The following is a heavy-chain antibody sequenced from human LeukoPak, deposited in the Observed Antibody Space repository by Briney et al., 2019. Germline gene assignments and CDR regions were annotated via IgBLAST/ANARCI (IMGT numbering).Heavy chain of an antibody. Sequence: ASVTVACKASGYTFSGNYMHSVRQPPGQGLEWMGWINSKKGDTKYGQKFQGRVTKTSDTSISTAYMELSGLRSDDTAVYYCARFLQGTKWIYALDYWGRGTLVSVSS. CDR3: ARFLQGTKWIYALDY. V-gene: IGHV1-2*02. CDR2: INSKKGDT. CDR1: GYTFSGNY. D-gene: IGHD5-12*01. J-gene: IGHJ4*02.